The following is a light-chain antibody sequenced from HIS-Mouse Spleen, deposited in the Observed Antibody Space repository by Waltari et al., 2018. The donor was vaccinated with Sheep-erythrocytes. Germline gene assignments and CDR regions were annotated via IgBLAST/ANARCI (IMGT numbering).Light chain of an antibody. J-gene: IGLJ3*02. Sequence: QSALTQPASVSGSPGQSIPISCPGTSSDVGSDNLVSWYQQHPGKAPQLMIYEGRKRPSGVSNRFSGSKSGNTASLTISGLQAEDEADYYCCSYAGSSTWVFGGGTKLTVL. CDR2: EGR. CDR1: SSDVGSDNL. CDR3: CSYAGSSTWV. V-gene: IGLV2-23*01.